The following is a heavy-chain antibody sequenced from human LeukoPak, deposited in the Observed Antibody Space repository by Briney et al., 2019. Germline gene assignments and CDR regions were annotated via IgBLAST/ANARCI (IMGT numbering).Heavy chain of an antibody. CDR1: GGSVSSGSYY. CDR3: ARAQPYYYDSSNYSFDY. J-gene: IGHJ4*02. D-gene: IGHD3-22*01. V-gene: IGHV4-61*01. CDR2: IFYSGST. Sequence: SETLSLTCTVSGGSVSSGSYYWSWIRQPPGKGLEWIGYIFYSGSTNYNPSLKSRVTISVDTSKNQFSLKLSSVTAADTAVYYCARAQPYYYDSSNYSFDYWGQGTLVTVSS.